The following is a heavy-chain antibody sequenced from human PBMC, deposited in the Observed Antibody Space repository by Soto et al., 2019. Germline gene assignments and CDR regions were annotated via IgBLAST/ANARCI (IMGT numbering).Heavy chain of an antibody. CDR2: VYASGST. CDR3: ARGGERNSGFFDY. D-gene: IGHD3-22*01. J-gene: IGHJ4*02. Sequence: QVQLQESGPGLVKPSQTLSLTCTVSGDSIRTGDYYWNWIRQSPGKGLEWIGCVYASGSTYYNLSVRGRVTMSIDTSKNQFSLELNSVTAADTAVFYWARGGERNSGFFDYGGRGTLVTGSS. V-gene: IGHV4-30-4*01. CDR1: GDSIRTGDYY.